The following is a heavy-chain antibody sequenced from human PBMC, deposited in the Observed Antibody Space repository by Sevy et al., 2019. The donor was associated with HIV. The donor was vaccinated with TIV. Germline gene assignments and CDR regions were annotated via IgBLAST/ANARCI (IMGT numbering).Heavy chain of an antibody. CDR2: ISSRSSTI. CDR1: GFTFSSYS. J-gene: IGHJ4*02. D-gene: IGHD3-22*01. Sequence: GGSLRLSCAASGFTFSSYSMNWVRQAPGKGLEWVSYISSRSSTIYYADSVKGRFTISRDNAKNSLYLQMNSLRAEDTAVYYCARTGPPGYYYDSSGSDYWGQGTLVTVSS. CDR3: ARTGPPGYYYDSSGSDY. V-gene: IGHV3-48*01.